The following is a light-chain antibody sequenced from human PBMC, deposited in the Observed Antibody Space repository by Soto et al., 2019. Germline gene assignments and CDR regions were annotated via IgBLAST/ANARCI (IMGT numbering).Light chain of an antibody. J-gene: IGLJ2*01. CDR1: SSDVGLYNF. CDR3: SSYAGFNQVL. V-gene: IGLV2-8*01. Sequence: QSALTQPPSASGSPGQSVTISCTGTSSDVGLYNFVSWYQQHPGKAPKLTIYDVTKRPSGVPDRFSGSKSGNTASLTVSGLQPDDEADYYCSSYAGFNQVLFGGGTKVTVL. CDR2: DVT.